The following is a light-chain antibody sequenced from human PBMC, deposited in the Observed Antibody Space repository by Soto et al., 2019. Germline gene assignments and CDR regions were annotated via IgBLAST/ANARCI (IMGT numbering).Light chain of an antibody. CDR3: QQLNGSLWT. V-gene: IGKV1-9*01. Sequence: IQLTQSPSSLSASVGDRVTITCRASPAIASFLAWYQQKPGTAPKLLIYGASTLQSGVPSSFSVSRSGTDYTLTIASRQPEDFATYYCQQLNGSLWTFGQGTKVEIK. J-gene: IGKJ1*01. CDR1: PAIASF. CDR2: GAS.